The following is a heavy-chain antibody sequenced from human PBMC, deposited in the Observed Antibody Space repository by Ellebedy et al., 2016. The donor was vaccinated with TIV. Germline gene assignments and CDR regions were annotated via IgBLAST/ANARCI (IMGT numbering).Heavy chain of an antibody. Sequence: GESLKISCAASGFTFSSYGIHWVRQAPGKGLEWVAHIKQDGSEKYYVDSVKGRFTISRDNAKNSLYLQMNSLRAEDTAVYYCAGRAYNWNDGSLFDYWGQGTLVTVSS. CDR2: IKQDGSEK. J-gene: IGHJ4*02. CDR3: AGRAYNWNDGSLFDY. CDR1: GFTFSSYG. D-gene: IGHD1-1*01. V-gene: IGHV3-7*03.